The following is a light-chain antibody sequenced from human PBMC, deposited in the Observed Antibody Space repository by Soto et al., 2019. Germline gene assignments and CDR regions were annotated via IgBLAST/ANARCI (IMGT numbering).Light chain of an antibody. Sequence: QSVLTQPASVSGSPGQSITIPCTGTSSDIEGYDYVSWYQQRPGKVPKLMIYDVTNRPSGVSNRFSGSKSGDTASLTISGLQAEDEADYYCSSYTSTNAPLVFGTGTKVTVL. CDR2: DVT. CDR3: SSYTSTNAPLV. CDR1: SSDIEGYDY. J-gene: IGLJ1*01. V-gene: IGLV2-14*01.